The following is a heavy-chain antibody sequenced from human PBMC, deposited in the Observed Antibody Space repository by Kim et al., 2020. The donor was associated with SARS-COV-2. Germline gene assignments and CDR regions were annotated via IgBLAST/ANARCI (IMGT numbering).Heavy chain of an antibody. V-gene: IGHV3-30*02. Sequence: YADSVKGRFTISRDNSKNTLYLQMNSLRAEDTAVYYCAKGGRSSGWPDYWGQGTLVTVSS. J-gene: IGHJ4*02. D-gene: IGHD6-19*01. CDR3: AKGGRSSGWPDY.